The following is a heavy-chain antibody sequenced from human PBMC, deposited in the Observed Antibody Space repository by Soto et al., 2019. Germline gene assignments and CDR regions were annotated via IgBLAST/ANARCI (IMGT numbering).Heavy chain of an antibody. J-gene: IGHJ4*02. CDR3: ARAGSYRFDY. D-gene: IGHD3-10*01. Sequence: NAGGTSISYADSVKGRFTISRDNAKNTLYLQMDGLGVGDTAVYYCARAGSYRFDYWGLGTLVTVSS. CDR2: NAGGTSI. V-gene: IGHV3-74*01.